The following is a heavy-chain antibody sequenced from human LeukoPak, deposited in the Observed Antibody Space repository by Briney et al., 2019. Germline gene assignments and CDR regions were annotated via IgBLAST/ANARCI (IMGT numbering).Heavy chain of an antibody. V-gene: IGHV4-38-2*02. Sequence: TSETLSLTCTVSGSSISSYYWSWIRQPPGKGLEWIGSIYHSGSTYYNPSLKSRVTISVDTSKNQFSLKLSSVTAADTAVYYCARGLLSGGNWFDPWGQGTLVTVSS. CDR1: GSSISSYY. J-gene: IGHJ5*02. CDR3: ARGLLSGGNWFDP. D-gene: IGHD2-21*02. CDR2: IYHSGST.